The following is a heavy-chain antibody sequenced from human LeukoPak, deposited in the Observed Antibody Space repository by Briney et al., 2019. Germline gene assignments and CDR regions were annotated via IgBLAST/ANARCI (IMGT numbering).Heavy chain of an antibody. Sequence: GGSLRLSCAASGFTFGTYAMGWVRQAPGKGLECVSLIIASGGNIYHADSVKGRFTISRDNSKNTLYLQMNSLRVEDTAVYYCAKGAMSSGYYKYNWFDPWGQGTLVTVSS. CDR3: AKGAMSSGYYKYNWFDP. V-gene: IGHV3-23*01. CDR2: IIASGGNI. D-gene: IGHD3-22*01. J-gene: IGHJ5*02. CDR1: GFTFGTYA.